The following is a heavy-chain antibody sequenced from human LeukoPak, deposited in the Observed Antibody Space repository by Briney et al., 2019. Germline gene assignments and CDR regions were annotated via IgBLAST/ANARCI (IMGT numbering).Heavy chain of an antibody. CDR1: GFTFSDYY. CDR3: ARVMLLNYYDSSGYLDY. D-gene: IGHD3-22*01. CDR2: ISSSGSTI. J-gene: IGHJ4*02. V-gene: IGHV3-11*01. Sequence: GGSLRLSCAASGFTFSDYYMSWIRQAPGKGLECVSYISSSGSTIYYADSVKGRFTISRDNAKNSLYLQMNSLRAEDTAVYYCARVMLLNYYDSSGYLDYWGQGTLVTVSS.